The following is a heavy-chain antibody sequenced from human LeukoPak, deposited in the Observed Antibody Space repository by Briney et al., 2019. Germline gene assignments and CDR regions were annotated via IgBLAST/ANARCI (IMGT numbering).Heavy chain of an antibody. Sequence: GGSLRLSCAASGFTFSSYGMHWVRQAPGKGLEWVAVISYDGSNKYYADSVKGRFTISRDNSKNTLYLQMNSLRAEDTAVYYCTTKRGYSYGYADWGQGTLVTVSS. CDR1: GFTFSSYG. V-gene: IGHV3-30*03. CDR2: ISYDGSNK. J-gene: IGHJ4*02. CDR3: TTKRGYSYGYAD. D-gene: IGHD5-18*01.